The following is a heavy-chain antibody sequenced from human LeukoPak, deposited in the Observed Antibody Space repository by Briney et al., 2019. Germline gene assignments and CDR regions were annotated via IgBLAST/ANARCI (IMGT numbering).Heavy chain of an antibody. J-gene: IGHJ4*02. D-gene: IGHD1-26*01. V-gene: IGHV3-21*01. CDR2: ISSSSYI. CDR3: ARDPWGVGATAPSFDY. Sequence: GGSLRLSCAASGFTFSSYSMNWVRQAPGKGLEWVSSISSSSYIYYADSVKGRFTISRDNAKNSLYLQMNSLRAEDTAVYYCARDPWGVGATAPSFDYWGQGTLVTVSS. CDR1: GFTFSSYS.